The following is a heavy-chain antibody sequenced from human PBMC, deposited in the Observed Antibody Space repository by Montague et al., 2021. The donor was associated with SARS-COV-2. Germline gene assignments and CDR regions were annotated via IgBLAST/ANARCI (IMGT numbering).Heavy chain of an antibody. D-gene: IGHD5-12*01. CDR3: AGREYSDVCGD. CDR2: VDYSGST. J-gene: IGHJ4*02. Sequence: SETLSLTCTVTGGPISGSSDYWGWIRQSPGRGLEWIASVDYSGSTYYSPSLKSRLTISVDTSKNQFSLKLTSVTAADTALYYCAGREYSDVCGDWGQGTLVTVSS. V-gene: IGHV4-39*01. CDR1: GGPISGSSDY.